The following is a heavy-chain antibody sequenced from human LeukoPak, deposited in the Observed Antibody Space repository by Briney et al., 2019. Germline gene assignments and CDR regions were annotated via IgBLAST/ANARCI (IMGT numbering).Heavy chain of an antibody. CDR1: GFTFSRYR. D-gene: IGHD1-26*01. CDR3: ARGGSLFEY. CDR2: IKQDGSEN. J-gene: IGHJ4*02. Sequence: PGGSLRLSCAASGFTFSRYRMSWVRQAPGKGLEWVGYIKQDGSENYYVDSVKGRFTISRDNAKNSLYLQMKSLRVEDTAVYYCARGGSLFEYWGQGALVTVSS. V-gene: IGHV3-7*04.